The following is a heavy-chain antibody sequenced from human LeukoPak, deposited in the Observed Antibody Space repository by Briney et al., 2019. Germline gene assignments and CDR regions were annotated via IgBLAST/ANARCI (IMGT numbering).Heavy chain of an antibody. D-gene: IGHD4-17*01. V-gene: IGHV3-30*02. CDR1: GFTFSNYG. Sequence: GGSLRLSCAASGFTFSNYGMHWARQAPGKGLEWVAFIWRTGRHIFYGDSVRGRFTISRDNSKTTLYLQMNSLRAEDTAVYYCAKDLGESDYGDYEADYYYGMDVWGQGTTVTVSS. J-gene: IGHJ6*02. CDR3: AKDLGESDYGDYEADYYYGMDV. CDR2: IWRTGRHI.